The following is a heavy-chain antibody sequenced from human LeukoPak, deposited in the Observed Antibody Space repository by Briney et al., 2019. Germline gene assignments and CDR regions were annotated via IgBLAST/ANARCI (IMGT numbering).Heavy chain of an antibody. J-gene: IGHJ4*02. Sequence: ASETLSLTCTVSGGSISSYYWSWIRQPPGKGLEWIGYIYYSGSTNYNPSLKGRVTISVDTSKNQFSLKLSSVTAADTAVYYCARHSGSYSILQVDYWGQGTLVTVSS. CDR3: ARHSGSYSILQVDY. V-gene: IGHV4-59*08. CDR2: IYYSGST. D-gene: IGHD1-26*01. CDR1: GGSISSYY.